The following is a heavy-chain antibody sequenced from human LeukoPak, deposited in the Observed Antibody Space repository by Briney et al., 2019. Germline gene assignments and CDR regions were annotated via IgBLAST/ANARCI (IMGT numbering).Heavy chain of an antibody. CDR3: ARGYPGQGALDI. CDR2: ISGSGGST. J-gene: IGHJ3*02. Sequence: PGGSLRLSCAASGFTFSSYAMSWVRQTPGKGLEWVSAISGSGGSTYYTDSVKGRFTISRDNSKNMLNLQMNSLRVEDTAVYYCARGYPGQGALDIWGQGTMVTVSS. CDR1: GFTFSSYA. D-gene: IGHD3-16*02. V-gene: IGHV3-23*01.